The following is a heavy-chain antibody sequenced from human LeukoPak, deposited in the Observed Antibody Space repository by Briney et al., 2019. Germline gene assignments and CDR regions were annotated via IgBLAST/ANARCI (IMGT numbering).Heavy chain of an antibody. CDR1: GFTFTSYG. CDR2: IWYDGSNR. Sequence: GGSLRLSCAASGFTFTSYGMHWVRQAPGKGLEWVAVIWYDGSNRYYADSVKGRFTISRDNSKNTLYLQMNSLRAEDTAVYYCARVSFYDSSGYYPPDYWGQGTLVTVSS. D-gene: IGHD3-22*01. J-gene: IGHJ4*02. V-gene: IGHV3-33*01. CDR3: ARVSFYDSSGYYPPDY.